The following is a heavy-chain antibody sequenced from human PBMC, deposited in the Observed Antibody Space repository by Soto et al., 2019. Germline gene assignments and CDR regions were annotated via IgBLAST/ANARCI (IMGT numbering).Heavy chain of an antibody. CDR1: GYTFTSYA. D-gene: IGHD3-9*01. V-gene: IGHV1-3*01. CDR2: INAGNGNT. CDR3: ARDHYDILTGYSLNWFDT. J-gene: IGHJ5*02. Sequence: QVQLVQSGAEVKKPGASVKVSCKASGYTFTSYAMHWVRQAPGQRLEWMGWINAGNGNTKYSQKFQGRVTITRDTSASTAYMERSGVRYEDRAVYYWARDHYDILTGYSLNWFDTWGQGTLVTVSS.